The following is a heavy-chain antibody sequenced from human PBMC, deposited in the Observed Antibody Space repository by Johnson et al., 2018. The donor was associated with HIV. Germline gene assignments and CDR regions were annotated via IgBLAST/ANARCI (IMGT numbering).Heavy chain of an antibody. CDR1: GFTFSSYA. V-gene: IGHV3-30*04. D-gene: IGHD3-9*01. CDR3: ARDRRAYFVDALDV. Sequence: QVQLVESGGGLVQPGGSLRLSCAASGFTFSSYAMHWVRQAPGKGLEWVAVISYDGSNKYYADSVKGRFTISRDNYKNTLYLQMKSRRAEDTAVYYWARDRRAYFVDALDVWGRGTMVIVSS. J-gene: IGHJ3*01. CDR2: ISYDGSNK.